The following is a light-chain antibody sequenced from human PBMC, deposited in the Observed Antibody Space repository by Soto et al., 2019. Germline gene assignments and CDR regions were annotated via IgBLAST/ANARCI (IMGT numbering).Light chain of an antibody. CDR2: GAS. CDR1: QSISTY. Sequence: DIQMTQSPSSLSASVGDRVTITCRASQSISTYLNWYQQKPGKAPKLLIFGASSLQGGVESRFSGSGSGTDFTLTVTNLQPEDFAAYYCHQSHTFPFTFGPGTKVEIK. CDR3: HQSHTFPFT. J-gene: IGKJ3*01. V-gene: IGKV1-39*01.